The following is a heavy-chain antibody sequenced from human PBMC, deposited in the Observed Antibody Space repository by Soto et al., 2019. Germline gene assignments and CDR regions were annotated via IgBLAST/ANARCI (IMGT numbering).Heavy chain of an antibody. D-gene: IGHD2-21*01. V-gene: IGHV3-48*02. CDR2: LSGRSRAI. J-gene: IGHJ4*02. CDR3: AIDPSNGTRHVSYCAF. Sequence: EVQLVASGGGLVQPGGSLRLSCAASGFTFSNFAMNWVRRAPGKGPEWVSYLSGRSRAINYADSVKGRFIVSRDNGKTSLFLQITSLRDEATGVYYCAIDPSNGTRHVSYCAFWGQGTLVTVAS. CDR1: GFTFSNFA.